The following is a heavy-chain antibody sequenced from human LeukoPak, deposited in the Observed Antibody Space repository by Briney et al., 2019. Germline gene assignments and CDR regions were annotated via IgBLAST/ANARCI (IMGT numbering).Heavy chain of an antibody. CDR3: AKARHEWGGEKAFDI. CDR1: GFTFRSYG. D-gene: IGHD3-16*01. CDR2: ISSDGRNK. V-gene: IGHV3-30*18. J-gene: IGHJ3*02. Sequence: PGRSLRLSCAASGFTFRSYGIHWVRQAPGKGLEWVAVISSDGRNKYYADYVKGRFTISRDNSKNTLYLQMNSLRAEDTAVYYCAKARHEWGGEKAFDIWAEGQWSPSLQ.